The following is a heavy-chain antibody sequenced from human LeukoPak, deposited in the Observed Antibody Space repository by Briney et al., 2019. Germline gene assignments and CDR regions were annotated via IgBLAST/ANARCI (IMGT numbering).Heavy chain of an antibody. V-gene: IGHV3-23*01. CDR1: GFTFSSYA. CDR3: AKYSGSYWDAFDI. J-gene: IGHJ3*02. Sequence: GGSLRLSCAASGFTFSSYAMSWVRQAPGKGLEWVSAISGSGGSTYYADSVKGRFTISRDNSKNTRYLQMNSLRAEDTAVYYCAKYSGSYWDAFDIWGQGTMVTVSS. D-gene: IGHD1-26*01. CDR2: ISGSGGST.